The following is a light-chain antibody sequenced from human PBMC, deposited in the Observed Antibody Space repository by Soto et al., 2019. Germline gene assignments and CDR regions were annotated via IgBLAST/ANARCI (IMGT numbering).Light chain of an antibody. CDR3: QQYDTSPRT. Sequence: EIVLTQSPGTLSLSPGGRASLSCRDSQSVSSNYLAWYQQKRGQAPRLLIYGASSRATGIPTRFSGSGSGTDFTLTISRLEPEDFAVYYCQQYDTSPRTFGQGTKVEI. J-gene: IGKJ1*01. CDR1: QSVSSNY. V-gene: IGKV3-20*01. CDR2: GAS.